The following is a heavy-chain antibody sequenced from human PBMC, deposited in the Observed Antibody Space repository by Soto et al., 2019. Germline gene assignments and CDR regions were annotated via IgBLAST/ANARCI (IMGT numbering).Heavy chain of an antibody. Sequence: KQSQTLSLTCTVSGGSISSSNNYWGWIRQPPGKRLEWIGSFSYSRTAYYNPSLKSRVTISVDTSTNQFSLKLTSVTAADTAVYYCAKSLFGGYSYYYMDVWGKGTTVTVSS. V-gene: IGHV4-39*01. CDR3: AKSLFGGYSYYYMDV. J-gene: IGHJ6*03. CDR1: GGSISSSNNY. CDR2: FSYSRTA. D-gene: IGHD3-10*01.